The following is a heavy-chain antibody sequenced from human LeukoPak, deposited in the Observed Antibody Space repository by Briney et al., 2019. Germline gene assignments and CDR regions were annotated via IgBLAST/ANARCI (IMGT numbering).Heavy chain of an antibody. J-gene: IGHJ4*02. Sequence: SETLSLTCAVSGVSITDNWWSWVRQPPGKGLEWIGEILHTGPTNFNPSLKSRITISVDTSKNQFSLKLSSVTAADTAVYYCARLPDYYSRHGAPGWGQGTLVTVSS. CDR2: ILHTGPT. CDR1: GVSITDNW. CDR3: ARLPDYYSRHGAPG. V-gene: IGHV4-4*02. D-gene: IGHD3-10*01.